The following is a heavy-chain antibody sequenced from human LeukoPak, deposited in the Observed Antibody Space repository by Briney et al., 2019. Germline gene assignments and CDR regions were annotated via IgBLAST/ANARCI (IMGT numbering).Heavy chain of an antibody. V-gene: IGHV4-4*02. CDR2: IYHSGST. Sequence: PSETLSLTCAVSGGSISSSNWWSWVRQPPGKGLEWIGEIYHSGSTNYNPSLKSRVTISVDTSKNQFSLKLSSVTAADTAVYYCARHSPIDYCNYVLTPDAFDIWGQGTMVTVSS. J-gene: IGHJ3*02. CDR1: GGSISSSNW. CDR3: ARHSPIDYCNYVLTPDAFDI. D-gene: IGHD4-11*01.